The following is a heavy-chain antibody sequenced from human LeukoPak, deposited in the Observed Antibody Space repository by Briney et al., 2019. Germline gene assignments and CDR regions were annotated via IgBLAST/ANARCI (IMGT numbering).Heavy chain of an antibody. V-gene: IGHV3-66*02. CDR2: IYSGGST. Sequence: GSLRLSCAASGFTVSSNYMSWVRQAPGKGLEWVSVIYSGGSTYYADSVKGRFTISRDNSKNTLYLQMNSLRAEDTAVYYCASPTSDYYDSSGYFGYWGQGTLVTVSS. CDR1: GFTVSSNY. J-gene: IGHJ4*02. D-gene: IGHD3-22*01. CDR3: ASPTSDYYDSSGYFGY.